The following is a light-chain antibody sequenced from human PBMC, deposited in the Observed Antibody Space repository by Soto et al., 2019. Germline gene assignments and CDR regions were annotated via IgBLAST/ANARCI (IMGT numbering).Light chain of an antibody. J-gene: IGKJ3*01. CDR1: QSVSSPY. CDR3: PQYGSSPFT. V-gene: IGKV3-20*01. CDR2: GAA. Sequence: EVVLTQSPVTLSLSPGERATLSCRASQSVSSPYLAWYQQKPGQPPSRLIYGAASRATDIPDRFIGSGSGQEFTLNIARLAPEDFAMYYCPQYGSSPFTFGPGTKVDI.